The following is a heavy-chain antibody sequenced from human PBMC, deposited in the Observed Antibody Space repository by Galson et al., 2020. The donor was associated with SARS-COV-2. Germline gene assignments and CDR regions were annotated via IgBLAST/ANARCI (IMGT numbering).Heavy chain of an antibody. Sequence: LSLTCAASGFTFSSYGMHWVRQAPGKGLEWVAVIWYDGSNKYYADSVKGRFTISRDNSKNTLYLQMNSLRAEDTAVYYCASLLGYCSGGSCFDYWGQGTLVTVSS. D-gene: IGHD2-15*01. V-gene: IGHV3-33*01. CDR3: ASLLGYCSGGSCFDY. CDR1: GFTFSSYG. CDR2: IWYDGSNK. J-gene: IGHJ4*02.